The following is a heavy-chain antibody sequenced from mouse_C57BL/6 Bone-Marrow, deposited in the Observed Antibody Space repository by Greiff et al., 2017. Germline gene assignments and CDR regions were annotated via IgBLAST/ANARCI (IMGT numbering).Heavy chain of an antibody. V-gene: IGHV5-12*01. D-gene: IGHD2-4*01. CDR2: ISNGGGST. CDR3: ARRDYDYEDAMDY. J-gene: IGHJ4*01. Sequence: EVQVVESGGGLVQPGGSLKLSCAASGFTFSDYYMYWVRQTPEKRLEWVAYISNGGGSTYYPDTVKGRFTISRDNAKNTLYLQMSRLKSEDTAMYYCARRDYDYEDAMDYWGQGTSVTVSS. CDR1: GFTFSDYY.